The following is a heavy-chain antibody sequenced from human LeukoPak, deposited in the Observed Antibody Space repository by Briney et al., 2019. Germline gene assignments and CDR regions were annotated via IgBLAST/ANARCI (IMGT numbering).Heavy chain of an antibody. CDR1: GFSFITYG. CDR3: ARVQSNEWLRLVAHYYYYMDV. D-gene: IGHD3-3*01. CDR2: ITSGSSYI. J-gene: IGHJ6*03. Sequence: PGGSLRLSCAASGFSFITYGMNWVRQAPGKGLECVSSITSGSSYIYYADSVKGRFTISRDNAKNSLYLQMNSLRSDDTAVYYCARVQSNEWLRLVAHYYYYMDVWGKGTTVTISS. V-gene: IGHV3-21*04.